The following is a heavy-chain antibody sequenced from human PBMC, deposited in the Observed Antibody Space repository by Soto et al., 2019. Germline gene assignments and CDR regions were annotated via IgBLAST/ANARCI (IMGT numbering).Heavy chain of an antibody. D-gene: IGHD3-22*01. CDR3: ARSSGPNDAFDI. CDR2: IYYSGST. Sequence: SEPLSLTCTVSGVSVSSGSYYWSRIRQPPGKGLEWIGYIYYSGSTNYNPSLKSRVTISVDTSKNQFSLKLSSVTAADTAVYYCARSSGPNDAFDIWGQGTMVTVSS. V-gene: IGHV4-61*01. CDR1: GVSVSSGSYY. J-gene: IGHJ3*02.